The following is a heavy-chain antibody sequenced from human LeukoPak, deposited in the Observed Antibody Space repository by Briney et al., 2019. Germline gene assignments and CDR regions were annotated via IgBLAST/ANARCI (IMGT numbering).Heavy chain of an antibody. J-gene: IGHJ2*01. CDR2: IYHSGST. Sequence: TASETLSLTCAVSGYSISSGYYWGWTRQPPGKGLEWIRSIYHSGSTHYNPYLKSRVTISVDTSKNQFSLKLSSVTAADTAVYYCARDRGVWYFDLWGRGTLVIVSS. V-gene: IGHV4-38-2*02. D-gene: IGHD3-10*01. CDR1: GYSISSGYY. CDR3: ARDRGVWYFDL.